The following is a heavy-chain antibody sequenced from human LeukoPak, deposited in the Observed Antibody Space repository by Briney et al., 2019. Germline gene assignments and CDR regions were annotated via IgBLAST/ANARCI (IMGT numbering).Heavy chain of an antibody. D-gene: IGHD1-26*01. CDR1: GFTFSSYW. CDR3: AKYSGSYYYPPNWDS. J-gene: IGHJ4*02. Sequence: GGSLRLSCAASGFTFSSYWMNWARQAPGKGLEWVASINHNGNVNYYVDSVKGRFTISRDNAKNSLYLQMNSLRAEDTAVYFCAKYSGSYYYPPNWDSWGQGTLVTVSS. V-gene: IGHV3-7*03. CDR2: INHNGNVN.